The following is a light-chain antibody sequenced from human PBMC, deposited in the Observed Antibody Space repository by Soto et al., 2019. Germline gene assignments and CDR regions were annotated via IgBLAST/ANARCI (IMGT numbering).Light chain of an antibody. J-gene: IGKJ1*01. V-gene: IGKV1-27*01. CDR2: AAS. Sequence: DIQMTQSPSSLSASVGDRVTITCRASQGISTYLVWYQQKPGTVPKLLIYAASTLQSGVPSRFSGSGSGTDFTLNISRLHPEDVATYYCQNYNGAPWTFGQGTKVEIK. CDR3: QNYNGAPWT. CDR1: QGISTY.